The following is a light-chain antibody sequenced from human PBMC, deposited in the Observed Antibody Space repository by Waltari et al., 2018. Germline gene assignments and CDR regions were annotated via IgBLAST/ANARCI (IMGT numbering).Light chain of an antibody. V-gene: IGKV3-15*01. CDR1: QSISSN. Sequence: EIVMTQSPATLSVSPGERATPSCRASQSISSNLAWYQQKPGQAPRLLIYSASTRATGIPARFSGSGSGTEFTLTISSLQSEDFAIYYCQQYNDWPRTFGQGTKVEIK. J-gene: IGKJ1*01. CDR2: SAS. CDR3: QQYNDWPRT.